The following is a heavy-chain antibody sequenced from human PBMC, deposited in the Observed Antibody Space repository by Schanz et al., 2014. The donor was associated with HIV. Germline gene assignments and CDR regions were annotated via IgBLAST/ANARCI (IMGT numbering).Heavy chain of an antibody. CDR3: AKSNGGDTAVVQYYFDY. D-gene: IGHD5-18*01. V-gene: IGHV3-7*01. CDR2: IKEDGIEK. J-gene: IGHJ4*02. CDR1: GFTFDNYG. Sequence: EVQVVESGGGLVQPARSLRLSCAASGFTFDNYGMHWVRQAPGKGLEWVANIKEDGIEKYYVDSVKGRFTISRDNAKNSLYLNMYSLRAEDTAVYFCAKSNGGDTAVVQYYFDYWGQGTLVSVSS.